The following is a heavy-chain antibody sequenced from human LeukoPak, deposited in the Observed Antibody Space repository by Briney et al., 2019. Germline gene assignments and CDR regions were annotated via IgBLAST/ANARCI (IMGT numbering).Heavy chain of an antibody. CDR3: ARDLAGGYNWNDIPAFDI. V-gene: IGHV3-7*03. Sequence: PAGSLRRSCAASAFTFSSHWMSWVRQAPGKGLEWVANIKQDGSARSCVDSVKGRFTISRDNAKNSLYLQMNSLRAEDAAVDYCARDLAGGYNWNDIPAFDIWGQGTMVTVSS. D-gene: IGHD1-1*01. J-gene: IGHJ3*02. CDR1: AFTFSSHW. CDR2: IKQDGSAR.